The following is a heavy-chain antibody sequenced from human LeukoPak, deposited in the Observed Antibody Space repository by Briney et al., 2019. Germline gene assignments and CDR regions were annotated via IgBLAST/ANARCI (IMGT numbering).Heavy chain of an antibody. J-gene: IGHJ4*02. CDR1: GYTFTSYY. CDR3: ARSGGYYYDSSGLNY. Sequence: GASVKVSCKASGYTFTSYYMHWVRQAPGQGLEWMGIINPSGGSTSYAQKFQGRVTMTRDMSTSTVYMELGSLRSEDTAVYYCARSGGYYYDSSGLNYWGQGTLVTVSS. D-gene: IGHD3-22*01. V-gene: IGHV1-46*01. CDR2: INPSGGST.